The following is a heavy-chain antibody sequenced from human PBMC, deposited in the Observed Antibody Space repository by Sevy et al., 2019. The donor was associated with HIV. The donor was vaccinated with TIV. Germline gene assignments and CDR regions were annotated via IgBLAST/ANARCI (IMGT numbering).Heavy chain of an antibody. CDR3: ARDSYYYDMHSSYRSPDY. J-gene: IGHJ4*02. V-gene: IGHV1-18*01. Sequence: ASVKVSCKASGYNFNTYGITWVRQAPGQGLEWVGWIGVNNGKTNYAARLQARISMTADTSTSTVYMELRNLTSDDTAMYFCARDSYYYDMHSSYRSPDYWGQGPLVTVSS. CDR1: GYNFNTYG. CDR2: IGVNNGKT. D-gene: IGHD3-22*01.